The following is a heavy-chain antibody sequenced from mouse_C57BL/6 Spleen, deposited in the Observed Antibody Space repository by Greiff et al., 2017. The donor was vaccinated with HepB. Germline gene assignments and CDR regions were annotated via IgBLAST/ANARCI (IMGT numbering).Heavy chain of an antibody. J-gene: IGHJ4*01. CDR3: ARYYYGSRDYAMDY. CDR1: GFSLTSYG. CDR2: IWSGGST. Sequence: VKLVESGPGLVQPSQSLSITCTVSGFSLTSYGVHWVRQSPGKGLEWLGVIWSGGSTDYNAAFISRLSISKDNSKSQVFFKMNSLQADDTAIYYCARYYYGSRDYAMDYWGQGTSVTVSS. D-gene: IGHD1-1*01. V-gene: IGHV2-2*01.